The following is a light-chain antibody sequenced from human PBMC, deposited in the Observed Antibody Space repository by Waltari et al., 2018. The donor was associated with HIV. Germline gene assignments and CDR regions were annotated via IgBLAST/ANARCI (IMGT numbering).Light chain of an antibody. CDR3: QQYGSSPIP. CDR2: CAS. J-gene: IGKJ5*01. V-gene: IGKV3-20*01. Sequence: EIVLTQSPGTLSLSPGERATLSCRASQSVTSSHLAWYQQKPGQAPRFLIYCASIRATGSPDSFSGSGSGTDFTLTISRLGPHDFAVYWCQQYGSSPIPFGQGTRLELK. CDR1: QSVTSSH.